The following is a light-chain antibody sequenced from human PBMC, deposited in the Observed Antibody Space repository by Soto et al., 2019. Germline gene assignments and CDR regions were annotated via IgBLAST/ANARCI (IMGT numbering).Light chain of an antibody. Sequence: DIQMTQSPSTLSASVVDRVTITCRASQSISTWLAWYQQKPGKAPKLLIYKASSSESGVPSRFSGSGSGTEFTLTINSLQSDDFATYYCQEYNSYSRGTFGQGTKVDI. CDR3: QEYNSYSRGT. CDR1: QSISTW. V-gene: IGKV1-5*03. CDR2: KAS. J-gene: IGKJ1*01.